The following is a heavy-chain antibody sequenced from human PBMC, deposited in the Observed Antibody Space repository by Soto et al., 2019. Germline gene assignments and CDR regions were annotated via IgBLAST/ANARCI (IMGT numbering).Heavy chain of an antibody. D-gene: IGHD3-3*01. CDR1: GGSFSGYY. Sequence: PSETLSLTCAVYGGSFSGYYWSWIRQPPGKGLEWIGEINHSGSTNYNPSLKSRVTISVDASKNQFSLKLSSVTAADTAVYYCAREKGYYDFWSGPTPRGSFNWFDPWGQGTLVTVSS. CDR3: AREKGYYDFWSGPTPRGSFNWFDP. V-gene: IGHV4-34*01. CDR2: INHSGST. J-gene: IGHJ5*02.